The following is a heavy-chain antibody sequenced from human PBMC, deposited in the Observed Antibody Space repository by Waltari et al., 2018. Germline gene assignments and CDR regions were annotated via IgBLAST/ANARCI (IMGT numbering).Heavy chain of an antibody. J-gene: IGHJ5*02. Sequence: QVQLQQWGAGLLKPSATLSLTCAVHGGSFSGYYWSWIRQPPGQGLEWIGEINHSGSTNYNPSLKSRVTISVDTSKNQFSLKLSSVTAADTAVYYCARGPRFDPWGQGTLVTVSS. CDR2: INHSGST. CDR3: ARGPRFDP. CDR1: GGSFSGYY. V-gene: IGHV4-34*01.